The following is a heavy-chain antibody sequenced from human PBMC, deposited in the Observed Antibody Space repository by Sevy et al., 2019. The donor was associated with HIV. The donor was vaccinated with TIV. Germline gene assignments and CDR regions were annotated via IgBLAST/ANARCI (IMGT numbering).Heavy chain of an antibody. J-gene: IGHJ3*02. CDR3: AKDMFLGGTAFAFDI. V-gene: IGHV3-9*01. CDR1: GFTFDDYA. CDR2: ISWNSGSM. Sequence: GGSLRLSCAASGFTFDDYAMHWVRQAPGKGLEWVSGISWNSGSMGYADSVKGRFTISRDNAKNSLYLQMNSLRAEDTALYYCAKDMFLGGTAFAFDIWGQGTMVTVSS. D-gene: IGHD3-16*01.